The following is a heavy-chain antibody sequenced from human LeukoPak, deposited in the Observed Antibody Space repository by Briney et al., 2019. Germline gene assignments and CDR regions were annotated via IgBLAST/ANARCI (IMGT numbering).Heavy chain of an antibody. CDR3: AREYGDLYIVYYYYYMDV. V-gene: IGHV4-39*02. Sequence: SETLSLTCTVSGGSISSSSYYWGWIRQPPGKGLEWIGTIYYSGSTYYNPSLKSRVTISVDTSKNQFSLKLSSVTAADTAVYYCAREYGDLYIVYYYYYMDVWGKGTTVTVSS. J-gene: IGHJ6*03. CDR1: GGSISSSSYY. CDR2: IYYSGST. D-gene: IGHD3-16*02.